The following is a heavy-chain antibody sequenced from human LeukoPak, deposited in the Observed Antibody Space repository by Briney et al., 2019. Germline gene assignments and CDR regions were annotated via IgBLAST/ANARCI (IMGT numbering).Heavy chain of an antibody. CDR2: VNESGGT. V-gene: IGHV4-34*01. D-gene: IGHD1-26*01. CDR3: ARGQGATVPQVGKTWFDP. Sequence: SETLSLTCAVYIDSFSNYHWNWIRQTPAKGMEWIGEVNESGGTNISPSLRSRVILSVDTSKNQCSLKLISVTVADTAIYYCARGQGATVPQVGKTWFDPWGQGTRVTVSS. CDR1: IDSFSNYH. J-gene: IGHJ5*02.